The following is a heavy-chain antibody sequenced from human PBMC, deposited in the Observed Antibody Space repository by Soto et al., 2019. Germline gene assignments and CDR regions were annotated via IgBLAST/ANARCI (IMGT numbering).Heavy chain of an antibody. Sequence: QITLKESGPPLVRPTQTLTLTCTVSGFSLDTRGVGVGWIRQSPGKAPEWLALIYWDDDKRYSPSLKNRLTVTKDTSKTQVVLTVTNMDPVDTVTYYCARALGSWGSYYFDHWGQGTLVTVSS. D-gene: IGHD3-16*01. J-gene: IGHJ4*02. CDR1: GFSLDTRGVG. CDR2: IYWDDDK. CDR3: ARALGSWGSYYFDH. V-gene: IGHV2-5*02.